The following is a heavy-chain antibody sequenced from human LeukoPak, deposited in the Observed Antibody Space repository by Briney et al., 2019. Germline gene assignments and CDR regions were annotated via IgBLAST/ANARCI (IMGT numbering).Heavy chain of an antibody. CDR2: ISYDGSNK. J-gene: IGHJ4*02. CDR1: GFTFDDYA. Sequence: GRSLRLSCAASGFTFDDYAMHWVRQAPGKGLEWVAVISYDGSNKYYADSVKGRFTISRDNSKNTLYLQMNSLRAEDTAVYYCAKGRYDSSGYYPYWGQGTLVTVSS. V-gene: IGHV3-30*18. D-gene: IGHD3-22*01. CDR3: AKGRYDSSGYYPY.